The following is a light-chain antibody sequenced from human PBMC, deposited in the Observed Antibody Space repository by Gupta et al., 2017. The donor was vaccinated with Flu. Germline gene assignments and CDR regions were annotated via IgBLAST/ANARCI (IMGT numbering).Light chain of an antibody. CDR3: QTWGPGVRV. CDR2: ITRDGSY. V-gene: IGLV4-69*01. J-gene: IGLJ3*02. Sequence: VTLTCSLNSGHTEYAIAWHRQQPQKGPRFLMKITRDGSYTKGDEIPDRFSGSFSGAERHLTISTLQSEDEADYYCQTWGPGVRVFGGGTKLTVL. CDR1: SGHTEYA.